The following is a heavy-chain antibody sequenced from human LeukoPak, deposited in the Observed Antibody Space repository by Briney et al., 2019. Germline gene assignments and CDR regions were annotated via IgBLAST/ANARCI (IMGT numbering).Heavy chain of an antibody. Sequence: GGSLRLSCAASGFTFSTSWMHWVRQAPGKGLLWVSRIDTDGRTTSYADSVKGRFTISRDNAKNTLYLQMNSLRGEDTAVYYCARGRGYTCANDYWGQGTLVTVSS. J-gene: IGHJ4*02. CDR2: IDTDGRTT. D-gene: IGHD5-18*01. CDR1: GFTFSTSW. CDR3: ARGRGYTCANDY. V-gene: IGHV3-74*01.